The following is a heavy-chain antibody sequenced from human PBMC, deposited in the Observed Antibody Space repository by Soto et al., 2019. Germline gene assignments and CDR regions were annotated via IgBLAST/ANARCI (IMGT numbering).Heavy chain of an antibody. V-gene: IGHV4-34*01. CDR3: ARGRIAAAGGLNY. D-gene: IGHD6-13*01. J-gene: IGHJ4*02. CDR1: GGSFSGYY. Sequence: QVQLQQWGAGLLKPSETLSLTCAVYGGSFSGYYWCWIRQPPGKGLEWIGEINHSGSTNYNPSLKSRVTISVDTSKNPFSLKLSSVTAADTAVYYCARGRIAAAGGLNYWGQGTLVTVSS. CDR2: INHSGST.